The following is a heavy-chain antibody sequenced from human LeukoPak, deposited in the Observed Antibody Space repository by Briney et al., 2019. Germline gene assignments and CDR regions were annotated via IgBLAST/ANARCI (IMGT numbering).Heavy chain of an antibody. CDR2: IKSKTDGGTI. CDR3: TADTSPPYGMDV. V-gene: IGHV3-15*01. Sequence: PGGSLRLSCAASGFILRNAWMSWVRQAPGKGLEWVGRIKSKTDGGTIDYAAHVNARFIISRDDSKDTLYLQMNTLKTEDTAMYYCTADTSPPYGMDVWGQGTTVTVSS. CDR1: GFILRNAW. J-gene: IGHJ6*02.